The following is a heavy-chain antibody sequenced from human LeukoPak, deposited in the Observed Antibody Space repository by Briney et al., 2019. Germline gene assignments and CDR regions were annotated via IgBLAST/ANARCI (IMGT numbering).Heavy chain of an antibody. Sequence: GASVKVSCKASGYTFTGYYMYWVRQAPGQGLEWVGWIDPNSGGTNYAQKFLGSVTMTGDTSINTAFMELSRLRSYDTAIYYCARGRGTTMVRGVITNYFDLWGRGSLVTVSS. D-gene: IGHD3-10*01. V-gene: IGHV1-2*02. J-gene: IGHJ2*01. CDR3: ARGRGTTMVRGVITNYFDL. CDR1: GYTFTGYY. CDR2: IDPNSGGT.